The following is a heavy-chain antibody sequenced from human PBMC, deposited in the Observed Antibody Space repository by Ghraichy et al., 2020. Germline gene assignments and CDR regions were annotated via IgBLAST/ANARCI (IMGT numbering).Heavy chain of an antibody. V-gene: IGHV4-34*01. Sequence: SETLSLTCAVYGGSFSDYYWSWIRQPPGKGLEWIGEINHSGSTNYNPSLKSRVTISVDTSKNQFSLKLSSVTAADTAVYYCARGRQIQLWSMPTRGYYYMDVWGKGTTVTVSS. J-gene: IGHJ6*03. CDR3: ARGRQIQLWSMPTRGYYYMDV. CDR1: GGSFSDYY. D-gene: IGHD5-18*01. CDR2: INHSGST.